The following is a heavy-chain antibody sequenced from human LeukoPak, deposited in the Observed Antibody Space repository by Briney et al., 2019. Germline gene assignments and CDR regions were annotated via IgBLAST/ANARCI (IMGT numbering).Heavy chain of an antibody. V-gene: IGHV3-23*01. CDR2: ISGSGGST. J-gene: IGHJ4*02. Sequence: QSGGSLRLSCAASGFTFSSYAMSWVRQAPGKGLEWVSAISGSGGSTYYADSVKGRFTISRDNSKNTLYLQMNSLRAEDTAVYYCAKKSSVVVVAATKDYWGQGTLVTVSS. D-gene: IGHD2-15*01. CDR3: AKKSSVVVVAATKDY. CDR1: GFTFSSYA.